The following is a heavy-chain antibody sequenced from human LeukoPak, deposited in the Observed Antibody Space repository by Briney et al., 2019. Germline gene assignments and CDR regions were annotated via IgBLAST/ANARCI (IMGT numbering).Heavy chain of an antibody. CDR1: GGSISSYY. CDR3: ARGPKYSSSSFDY. Sequence: SETLSLTCTVSGGSISSYYWSWIRQPVGKGLEWIGRIYTSGSTNYNPSLKSRVTMSVDTSKNQFSLKLSSVTAADTAVYYCARGPKYSSSSFDYWGQGTLVTVSS. D-gene: IGHD6-6*01. CDR2: IYTSGST. V-gene: IGHV4-4*07. J-gene: IGHJ4*02.